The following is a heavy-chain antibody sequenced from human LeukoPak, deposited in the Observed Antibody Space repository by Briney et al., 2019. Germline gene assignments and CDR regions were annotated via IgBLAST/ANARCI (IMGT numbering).Heavy chain of an antibody. D-gene: IGHD2-2*01. J-gene: IGHJ4*02. CDR1: GFAFSPYW. V-gene: IGHV3-23*01. CDR3: AKGGCSSTSCYDFDY. CDR2: ISGSGGST. Sequence: PGGSLRLSCAASGFAFSPYWMHWVRQAPGKGLEWVSDISGSGGSTYYADSVKGRFTISRDNSKKTLYLQMNSLRAEDTAVYYCAKGGCSSTSCYDFDYWGQGTLVTVSS.